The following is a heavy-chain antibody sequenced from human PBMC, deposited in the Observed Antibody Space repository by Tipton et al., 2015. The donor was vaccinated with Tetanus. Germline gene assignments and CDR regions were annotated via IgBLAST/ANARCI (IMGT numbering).Heavy chain of an antibody. CDR1: GFTFSSYS. V-gene: IGHV3-21*01. D-gene: IGHD6-13*01. CDR3: ARISKLAATGTSDY. J-gene: IGHJ4*02. CDR2: ITSGSDYI. Sequence: CAASGFTFSSYSFNWVRQAPGKGLEWVSSITSGSDYIYYGDSVKGRFTISRDNAKSSLYLQMDSLRAGDTAVYYCARISKLAATGTSDYWGQGTLVIVSS.